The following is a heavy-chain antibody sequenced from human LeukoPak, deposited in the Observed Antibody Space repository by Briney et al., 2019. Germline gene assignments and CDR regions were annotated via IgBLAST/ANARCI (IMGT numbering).Heavy chain of an antibody. Sequence: GGSLRLSCVASGFAFSDDSMNWVRQPPGKGLEWVSSISSTSTYIYYADSVKGRFTISRDNARNSLFLQMNNLRVDDSAVYYCAREYTARAYDFWGQGNLVTVSS. CDR1: GFAFSDDS. CDR2: ISSTSTYI. J-gene: IGHJ4*02. V-gene: IGHV3-21*01. D-gene: IGHD5-18*01. CDR3: AREYTARAYDF.